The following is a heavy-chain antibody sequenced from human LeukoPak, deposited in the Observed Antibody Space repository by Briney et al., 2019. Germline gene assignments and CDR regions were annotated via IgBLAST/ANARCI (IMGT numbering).Heavy chain of an antibody. CDR1: GGSNSSYY. V-gene: IGHV4-4*07. Sequence: PSETLSLTCTVSGGSNSSYYWSWIRQPAGKGLEWIGRIYTSGSTNYNPSLKSRVTMSVDTSKNQFSLKLSSVTAADPAVYYCAREKWEPRYAFDFGGQGTMVTVSS. D-gene: IGHD1-26*01. CDR2: IYTSGST. CDR3: AREKWEPRYAFDF. J-gene: IGHJ3*01.